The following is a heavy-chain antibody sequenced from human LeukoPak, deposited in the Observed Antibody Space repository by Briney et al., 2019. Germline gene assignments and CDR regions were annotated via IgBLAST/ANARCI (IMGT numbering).Heavy chain of an antibody. D-gene: IGHD1-26*01. J-gene: IGHJ4*02. V-gene: IGHV4-39*07. CDR3: ARVSGSSAHFDY. Sequence: PSETLSLTCTVSGGSISSSSYYWGWIRQPPGKGLEWIGSIYYSGSTYYNPSLKSRVTISVDTSKNQFSLKLSSVTAADTAVYYCARVSGSSAHFDYWGQGTLVTVSS. CDR2: IYYSGST. CDR1: GGSISSSSYY.